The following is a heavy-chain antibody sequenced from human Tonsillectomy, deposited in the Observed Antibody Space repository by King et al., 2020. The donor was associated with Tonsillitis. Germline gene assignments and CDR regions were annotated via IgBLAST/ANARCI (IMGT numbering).Heavy chain of an antibody. J-gene: IGHJ4*02. V-gene: IGHV3-23*04. D-gene: IGHD3-10*01. CDR1: GFTFSSYA. CDR2: ISGSGGST. CDR3: AKDPSSGGWSPAGGPYFDY. Sequence: VQLVESGGGLVQPGGSLRLSCAASGFTFSSYAMSWVRQAPGKGLEWVSAISGSGGSTYYADSVKGRFTNSRDNYKNTLYLQMNSLRAADTAVYYCAKDPSSGGWSPAGGPYFDYWGQGTLVTVSS.